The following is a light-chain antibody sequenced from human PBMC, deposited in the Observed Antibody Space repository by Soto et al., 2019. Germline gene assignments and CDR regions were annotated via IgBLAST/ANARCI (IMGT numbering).Light chain of an antibody. J-gene: IGLJ1*01. Sequence: QPVLAQSPSASGTPGQRVTISCSGSSSNIGSNAVNWYQHLPGTAPKLLVYGHNQRPSGVPDRFSGSQSGTSASLAISGLQSEDEADYYCATWDGSLNGYVFGPGTKVTVL. CDR2: GHN. CDR3: ATWDGSLNGYV. CDR1: SSNIGSNA. V-gene: IGLV1-44*01.